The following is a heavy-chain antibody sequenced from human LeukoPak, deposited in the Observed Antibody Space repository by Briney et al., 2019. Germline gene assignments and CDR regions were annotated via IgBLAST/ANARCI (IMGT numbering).Heavy chain of an antibody. CDR1: GFTFSSFW. D-gene: IGHD3-16*01. CDR3: ARVRMGDDFNPFDY. V-gene: IGHV3-74*01. Sequence: PGGSLRLSCAASGFTFSSFWIYWVRHAPGKGLVWVSRINSDGSETTYADSVKGRFTISRDNAKNTLYLQMNSLRAEDMAVYYCARVRMGDDFNPFDYWGQGTLVTASS. CDR2: INSDGSET. J-gene: IGHJ4*02.